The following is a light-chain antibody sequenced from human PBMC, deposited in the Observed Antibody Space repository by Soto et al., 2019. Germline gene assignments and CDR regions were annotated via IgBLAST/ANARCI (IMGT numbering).Light chain of an antibody. CDR1: QSIKRS. CDR3: QHTYTTPSWT. V-gene: IGKV1-39*01. CDR2: GAS. Sequence: DIQMTQSPSSLSASVGDRVTITCRASQSIKRSLNWYQQKSGQAPRLLIYGASGLQSGVPSRFSGSGSGTDFTLTISSLLPEDFATYYCQHTYTTPSWTFGQGTKVEIK. J-gene: IGKJ1*01.